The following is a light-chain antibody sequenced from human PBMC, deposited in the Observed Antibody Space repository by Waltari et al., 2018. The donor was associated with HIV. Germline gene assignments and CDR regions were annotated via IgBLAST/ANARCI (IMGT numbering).Light chain of an antibody. CDR1: TSNVGSNP. CDR2: SNS. CDR3: AARDDSLNVWV. J-gene: IGLJ3*02. V-gene: IGLV1-44*01. Sequence: QSFLPQPPSASGTPGRRVVISCSGNTSNVGSNPVNWYRQVPGTAPKLLMFSNSPRPSGVTDRFSGSKSGTSASLAIKGLQSEDEADYYCAARDDSLNVWVFGGGTNLTVL.